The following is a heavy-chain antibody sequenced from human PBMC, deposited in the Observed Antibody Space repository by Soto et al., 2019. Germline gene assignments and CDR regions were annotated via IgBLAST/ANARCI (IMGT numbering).Heavy chain of an antibody. CDR1: GDTFKSYA. J-gene: IGHJ6*02. Sequence: QVQLVQSGAEVKKPGSSVKVSCKVSGDTFKSYAFSWVRQAPGQGLEWMGRIIPLFGTADYPLRFQGRVTMSADESTSTAYRELSSLRSEDTAVYYCARDTDVVVVAATLNFYYYGLDVWGQGTTVTVSS. V-gene: IGHV1-69*18. CDR2: IIPLFGTA. CDR3: ARDTDVVVVAATLNFYYYGLDV. D-gene: IGHD2-15*01.